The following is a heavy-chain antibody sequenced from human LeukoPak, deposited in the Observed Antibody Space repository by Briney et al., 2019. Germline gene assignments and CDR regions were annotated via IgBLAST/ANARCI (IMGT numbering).Heavy chain of an antibody. CDR3: VRPARSGSNPYFFDF. CDR1: GYTFTSYD. Sequence: ASVKVSCKASGYTFTSYDINWVRQATGQGLEWMGWINPNTGGTSYAQNFQGRVTMTRDTSISTAYMELSSLRSDDTAIFYCVRPARSGSNPYFFDFWGQGTLVTVSS. J-gene: IGHJ4*02. CDR2: INPNTGGT. D-gene: IGHD1-26*01. V-gene: IGHV1-2*02.